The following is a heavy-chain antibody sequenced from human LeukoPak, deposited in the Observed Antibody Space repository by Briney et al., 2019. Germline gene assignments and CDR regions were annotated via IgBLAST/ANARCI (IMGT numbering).Heavy chain of an antibody. Sequence: PGGSLRLSCAASGFTFSSYAMSWVRQAPGKGLEWVLAISGSGGSTYYADSVKGRFTISRDNSKNTLYLQMNSLRAEDTAVYYCARDNRPLPNYYGSGSYYTPGAFDIWGQGTMVTVSS. D-gene: IGHD3-10*01. CDR3: ARDNRPLPNYYGSGSYYTPGAFDI. CDR2: ISGSGGST. J-gene: IGHJ3*02. CDR1: GFTFSSYA. V-gene: IGHV3-23*01.